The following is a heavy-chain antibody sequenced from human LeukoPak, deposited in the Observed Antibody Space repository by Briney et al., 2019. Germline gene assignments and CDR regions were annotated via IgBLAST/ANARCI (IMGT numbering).Heavy chain of an antibody. D-gene: IGHD6-13*01. V-gene: IGHV3-30*18. CDR1: GFTFSSYG. Sequence: AGGSLRLSCAASGFTFSSYGMHWVRQAPGKGLEWVAVISYDGSNKYYADSVKGRFTISRDNSKNTLYLQMNSLRAEDTAVYYCAKDRRRIAAAGSDYWGQGTLVTVSS. J-gene: IGHJ4*02. CDR2: ISYDGSNK. CDR3: AKDRRRIAAAGSDY.